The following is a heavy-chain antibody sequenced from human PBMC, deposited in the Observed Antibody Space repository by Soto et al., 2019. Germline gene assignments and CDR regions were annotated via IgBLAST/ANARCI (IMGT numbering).Heavy chain of an antibody. Sequence: GASVKVSCKASGGTFSSYTISWVRQAPGQGLEWMGRMNPNSGNTGYAQKFQGRVTMTRNTSISTAYMELSSLRSEDTAVYYCARGRSLWFGGNDAFDIWGQGTMVTVSS. CDR3: ARGRSLWFGGNDAFDI. CDR2: MNPNSGNT. V-gene: IGHV1-8*02. CDR1: GGTFSSYT. D-gene: IGHD3-10*01. J-gene: IGHJ3*02.